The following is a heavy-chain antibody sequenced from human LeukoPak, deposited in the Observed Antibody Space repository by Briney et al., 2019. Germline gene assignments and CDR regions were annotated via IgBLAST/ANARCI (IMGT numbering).Heavy chain of an antibody. D-gene: IGHD1-26*01. Sequence: PSETLSLTCTVSGGSISSYYWSWIRQPPGKGLEWIGYIYYSGSTNYNPSLKSRVTISVDTSKNQFSLKLSSVTAADTAVYYCARIVGARPYNWFDPWGQGTLATVSS. CDR2: IYYSGST. J-gene: IGHJ5*02. V-gene: IGHV4-59*01. CDR3: ARIVGARPYNWFDP. CDR1: GGSISSYY.